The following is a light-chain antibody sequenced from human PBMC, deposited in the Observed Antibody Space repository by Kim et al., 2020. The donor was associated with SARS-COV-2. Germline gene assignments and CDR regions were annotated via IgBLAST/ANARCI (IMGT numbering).Light chain of an antibody. Sequence: ENVLTQSPGTLSLSPGERATLSCRASQSVSRTYLAWFQQKPGQAHRLLIYGASGRATGIPDRFSGGGSGTDSTLTISRLEPEDFAGYYCQQYGSSLYTFGQGTKLEI. V-gene: IGKV3-20*01. CDR1: QSVSRTY. J-gene: IGKJ2*01. CDR3: QQYGSSLYT. CDR2: GAS.